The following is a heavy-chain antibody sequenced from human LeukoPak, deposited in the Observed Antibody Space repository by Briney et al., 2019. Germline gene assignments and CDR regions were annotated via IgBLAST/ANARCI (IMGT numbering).Heavy chain of an antibody. J-gene: IGHJ6*03. Sequence: SETLSLTCTVSGYSISSGYYWGWIRQPPGKGLEWIGSIYHSGSTYYNPSLKSRVTISVDTSKNQFSLKLSSVTAADTAVYYCASARPPYMDVWGKGTTVTVS. CDR2: IYHSGST. CDR1: GYSISSGYY. D-gene: IGHD6-6*01. V-gene: IGHV4-38-2*02. CDR3: ASARPPYMDV.